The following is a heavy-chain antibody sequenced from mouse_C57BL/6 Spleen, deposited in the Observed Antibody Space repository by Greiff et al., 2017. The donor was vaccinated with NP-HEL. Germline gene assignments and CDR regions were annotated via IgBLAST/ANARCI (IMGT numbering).Heavy chain of an antibody. J-gene: IGHJ4*01. CDR2: INPNNGGT. CDR3: ARNPNYYGSSYAMDY. Sequence: VQLKQSGPELVKPGASVKMSCKASGYTFTDYNMHWVKQSHGKSLEWIGYINPNNGGTSYNQKFKGKATLTVNKSSSTAYMELRSLTSEDFAVYYCARNPNYYGSSYAMDYWGQGTSVTVSS. D-gene: IGHD1-1*01. V-gene: IGHV1-22*01. CDR1: GYTFTDYN.